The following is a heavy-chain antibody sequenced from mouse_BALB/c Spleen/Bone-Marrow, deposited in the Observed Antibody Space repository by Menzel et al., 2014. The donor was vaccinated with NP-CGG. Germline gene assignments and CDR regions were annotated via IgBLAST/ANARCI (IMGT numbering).Heavy chain of an antibody. CDR2: IDPANGNT. CDR1: GFNIKDTY. Sequence: DVKLQESGAELVKPGASVKLSCTASGFNIKDTYMHWVKQRPEQGLEWIGRIDPANGNTKYDPKFQGKATITADTSSNTAYLQLSSLTSEDTAVYYCAPYYYGSSSFAHWGQGTLVTVSA. V-gene: IGHV14-3*02. CDR3: APYYYGSSSFAH. J-gene: IGHJ3*01. D-gene: IGHD1-1*01.